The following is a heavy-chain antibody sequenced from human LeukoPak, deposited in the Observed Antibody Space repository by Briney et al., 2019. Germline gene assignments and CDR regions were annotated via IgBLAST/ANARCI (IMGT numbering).Heavy chain of an antibody. CDR3: AKDLRSSIAAPAAFDI. CDR1: GFTFDDYA. D-gene: IGHD6-6*01. J-gene: IGHJ3*02. V-gene: IGHV3-9*03. CDR2: VSWNSGSI. Sequence: PGRSLRLSCAASGFTFDDYAMHWVRQAPGMGLEWVSGVSWNSGSIGYADSVKGRFTISRDNAKNSLYLQMNSLRGEDMGLYYCAKDLRSSIAAPAAFDISGQGTMVTVSS.